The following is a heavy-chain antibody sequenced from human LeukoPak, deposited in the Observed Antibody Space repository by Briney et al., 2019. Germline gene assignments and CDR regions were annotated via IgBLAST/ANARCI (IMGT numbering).Heavy chain of an antibody. CDR2: MNQDGSEI. J-gene: IGHJ4*02. CDR3: ANRYCTNGVCSEFDY. V-gene: IGHV3-7*01. CDR1: GFTFSRYW. D-gene: IGHD2-8*01. Sequence: GGSLRLSCVGSGFTFSRYWLNWVRQAPGKGLEWVANMNQDGSEIYYLDSVKGRFTISRDNAKNSVYLQMNSLRAEDTAVYYCANRYCTNGVCSEFDYWGQGTLVTVSS.